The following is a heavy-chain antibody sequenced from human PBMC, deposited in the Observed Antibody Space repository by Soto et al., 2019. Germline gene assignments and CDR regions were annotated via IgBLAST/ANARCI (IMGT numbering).Heavy chain of an antibody. Sequence: QVQLVESGGGVVQPGRSLRLSCAASGFTFSSYGMHWVRQAPGKGLEWVAVISYDGSNKYYADSVKGRFTISRDNSKNTLYLQMNSLRAEDTAVYYCAKELNTAMVLDYWGQGTLVTVSS. CDR2: ISYDGSNK. J-gene: IGHJ4*02. CDR3: AKELNTAMVLDY. D-gene: IGHD5-18*01. CDR1: GFTFSSYG. V-gene: IGHV3-30*18.